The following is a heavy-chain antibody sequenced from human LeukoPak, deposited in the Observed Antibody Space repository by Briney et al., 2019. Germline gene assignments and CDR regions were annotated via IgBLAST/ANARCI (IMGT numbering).Heavy chain of an antibody. V-gene: IGHV3-74*01. CDR2: ISDGGSTT. J-gene: IGHJ4*02. Sequence: GGSLRLSCAASGFTFSSYWMHWVRQASGKGLVWVSRISDGGSTTTYADSVKGRFTISRDNAKNTLYLQMNGLRAEDTAVYYCSRSAYYDGSGNYYDYWGQGTLVTVSS. CDR3: SRSAYYDGSGNYYDY. D-gene: IGHD3-22*01. CDR1: GFTFSSYW.